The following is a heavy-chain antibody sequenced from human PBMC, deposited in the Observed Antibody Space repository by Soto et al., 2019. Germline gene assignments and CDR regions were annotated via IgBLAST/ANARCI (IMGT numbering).Heavy chain of an antibody. CDR2: IKPNSGGT. Sequence: QVQLVQSGAEVKKPGASVKVSCKASGYTFTGYYMHWVRQAPGQGLEWMGWIKPNSGGTNYAQKFKGWVTMTRDTSISTAYMDLSRLRSDDTAVYYCARSKYCSGGSFYSFAFDIWGQGTMVTVSS. CDR1: GYTFTGYY. CDR3: ARSKYCSGGSFYSFAFDI. V-gene: IGHV1-2*04. J-gene: IGHJ3*02. D-gene: IGHD2-15*01.